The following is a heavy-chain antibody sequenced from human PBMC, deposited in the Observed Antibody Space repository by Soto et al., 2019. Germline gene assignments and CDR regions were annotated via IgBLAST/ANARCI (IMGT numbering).Heavy chain of an antibody. V-gene: IGHV2-5*02. J-gene: IGHJ5*02. Sequence: QITLKESGPALVKPTQTLTLTCTFSGFSLSTSGVGVGWIRQPPGKALEWLAVIYWDDDKRYSPSLKSRLTITKDTSKNQVVVTMTNMDPVDTATYYCAHTRPGIEAAGTENSFDPWGQGTLVTVSS. D-gene: IGHD6-13*01. CDR2: IYWDDDK. CDR3: AHTRPGIEAAGTENSFDP. CDR1: GFSLSTSGVG.